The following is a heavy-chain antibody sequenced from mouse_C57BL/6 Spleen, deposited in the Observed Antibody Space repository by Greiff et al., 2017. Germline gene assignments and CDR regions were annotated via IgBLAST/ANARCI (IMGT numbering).Heavy chain of an antibody. V-gene: IGHV1-82*01. J-gene: IGHJ4*01. CDR1: GYAFSSSW. CDR2: IYPGDGDT. Sequence: QVQLQQSGPELVKPGASVKISCKASGYAFSSSWMNWVKQRPGKGLEWIGRIYPGDGDTNYNGKFKGKATLTAEKSSSTAYMQLSSLTSEDSAVYFCARFHYYAMDYGGQGTSVTVSS. CDR3: ARFHYYAMDY.